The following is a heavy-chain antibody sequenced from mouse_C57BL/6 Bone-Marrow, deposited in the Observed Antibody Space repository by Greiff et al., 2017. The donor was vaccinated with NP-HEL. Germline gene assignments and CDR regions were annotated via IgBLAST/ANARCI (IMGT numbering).Heavy chain of an antibody. D-gene: IGHD3-2*02. J-gene: IGHJ2*01. V-gene: IGHV3-6*01. CDR1: GYSITSGYY. CDR2: ISYDGSN. CDR3: ASRQLRLLHYFDY. Sequence: EVQLQQSGPGLVKPSQSLSLTCSVTGYSITSGYYWNWIRQFPGNKLEWMGYISYDGSNNYNPSLKNRISITRDTSKNQFFLKLNSVTTEDTATYYCASRQLRLLHYFDYWGQGTTLTVSS.